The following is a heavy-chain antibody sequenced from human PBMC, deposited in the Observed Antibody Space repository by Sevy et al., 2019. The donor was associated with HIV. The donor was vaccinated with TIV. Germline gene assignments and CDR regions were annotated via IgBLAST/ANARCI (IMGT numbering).Heavy chain of an antibody. Sequence: GGSLRLSCAASGFTFSHYAMHWVRQAPGKGLEWVAVISYDGINKYYAESVRGRFTISRDYSKNTLYLQMNSLRAEDTAVYYCAHPVLRFFDWFEIDFWGQGTLVTVS. V-gene: IGHV3-30*04. CDR3: AHPVLRFFDWFEIDF. CDR1: GFTFSHYA. J-gene: IGHJ4*02. D-gene: IGHD3-9*01. CDR2: ISYDGINK.